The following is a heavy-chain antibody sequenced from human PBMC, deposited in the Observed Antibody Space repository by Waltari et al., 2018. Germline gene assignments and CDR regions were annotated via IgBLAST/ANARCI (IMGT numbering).Heavy chain of an antibody. V-gene: IGHV3-74*01. J-gene: IGHJ4*02. CDR2: INMDASTK. Sequence: EVQLVESGGGLVQPGGSLRLSCAASGFTFSHYWLDWVRQSPGKGPVWVSSINMDASTKNYADSVKGRFTISRDNTKNTVDLQMSSLGAEDTAVYYCIRGDRGFYSWGQGTLVTVSP. D-gene: IGHD1-26*01. CDR1: GFTFSHYW. CDR3: IRGDRGFYS.